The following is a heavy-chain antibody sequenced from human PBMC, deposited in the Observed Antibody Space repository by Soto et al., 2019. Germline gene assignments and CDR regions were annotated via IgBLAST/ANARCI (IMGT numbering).Heavy chain of an antibody. V-gene: IGHV4-30-4*01. CDR3: ARDEIGCSGGSCYLQFYYYYGMDV. CDR1: GGSISSGDYY. CDR2: IYYSGST. D-gene: IGHD2-15*01. Sequence: TLSLTCTVSGGSISSGDYYWSWIRLPPGKGLEWIGYIYYSGSTYYNPSLKSRVTISVDTSKNQFSLKLSSVTAADTAVYYCARDEIGCSGGSCYLQFYYYYGMDVWGQGTTVTVSS. J-gene: IGHJ6*02.